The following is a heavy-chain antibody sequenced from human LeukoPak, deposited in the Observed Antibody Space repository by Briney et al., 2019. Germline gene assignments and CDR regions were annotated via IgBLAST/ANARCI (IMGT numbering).Heavy chain of an antibody. CDR3: AREFMGVYFDY. Sequence: GGSLRLSCAASGFTFSSYSMKWVRQAPGKGLEWVSSISSSSSFIYYADSMKGQFTISRDNAKNSLCLQMNSLRAEDTAVYYCAREFMGVYFDYWGQGTLVTVSS. D-gene: IGHD3-16*01. V-gene: IGHV3-21*01. CDR1: GFTFSSYS. CDR2: ISSSSSFI. J-gene: IGHJ4*02.